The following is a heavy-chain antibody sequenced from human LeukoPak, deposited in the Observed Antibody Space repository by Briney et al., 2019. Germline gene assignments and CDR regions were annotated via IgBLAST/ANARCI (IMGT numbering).Heavy chain of an antibody. J-gene: IGHJ4*02. CDR1: GFTFNSYD. Sequence: GGSLRLSCAASGFTFNSYDMTWVRQAPGKGLEWVSGISGSGGSTYYADSVKGRFTISRDNSKNTLYLQMNSLRAEGTAVYYCATQDIVVVVADYWGQGTLVTVSS. V-gene: IGHV3-23*01. CDR2: ISGSGGST. D-gene: IGHD2-15*01. CDR3: ATQDIVVVVADY.